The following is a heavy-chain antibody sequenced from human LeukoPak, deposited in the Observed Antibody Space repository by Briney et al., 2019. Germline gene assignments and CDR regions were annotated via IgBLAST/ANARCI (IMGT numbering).Heavy chain of an antibody. CDR1: GGTFSSYA. J-gene: IGHJ6*02. V-gene: IGHV1-69*13. D-gene: IGHD2-15*01. CDR2: IIPIFGTA. Sequence: SVKVSCKASGGTFSSYAISWVRQAPGQGLEWMGGIIPIFGTANYAQKFQGRVTITADESASTAYMELSSLRSEDTAVYYCARDLVCSGGSCYSVYYGMDVWGQGTTVTVSS. CDR3: ARDLVCSGGSCYSVYYGMDV.